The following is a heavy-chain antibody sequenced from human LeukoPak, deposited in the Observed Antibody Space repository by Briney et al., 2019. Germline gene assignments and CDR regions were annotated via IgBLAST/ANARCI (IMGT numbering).Heavy chain of an antibody. CDR3: GYTVTAFDDLAY. Sequence: GGSLRLSWAASGFIVWSSWMDCVRHAPGKGLVWVSRINSDGSSTSYADSVKGRFPISRDNAKNTLYLQMNSLRAEHTAVYYCGYTVTAFDDLAYGGQGTLVTVSS. CDR1: GFIVWSSW. V-gene: IGHV3-74*01. CDR2: INSDGSST. D-gene: IGHD4-17*01. J-gene: IGHJ4*02.